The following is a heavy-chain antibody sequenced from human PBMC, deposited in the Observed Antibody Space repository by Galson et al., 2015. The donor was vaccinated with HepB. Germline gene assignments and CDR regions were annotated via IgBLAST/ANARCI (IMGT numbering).Heavy chain of an antibody. J-gene: IGHJ6*02. CDR3: ARHGGGHLYYYYGLDV. CDR1: GYTFTNYW. D-gene: IGHD3-16*01. CDR2: IDPGDSDT. Sequence: SCKGSGYTFTNYWIGWVRQMPGKGLEWMGIIDPGDSDTRYSPSFQGQVTISADKSISTAYLQWSSLKASDSAMYYCARHGGGHLYYYYGLDVWGQGTTVTVSS. V-gene: IGHV5-51*01.